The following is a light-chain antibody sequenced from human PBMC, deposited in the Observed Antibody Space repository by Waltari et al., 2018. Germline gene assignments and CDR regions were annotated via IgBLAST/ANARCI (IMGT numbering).Light chain of an antibody. V-gene: IGKV3-11*01. J-gene: IGKJ4*01. Sequence: EIVLTQSPAILTFSPGERATLSCRASQSVGTYLAWYQQRPGQSPRLLIYDASYRATGIPARFSGSGSETDFTLTISSLQPEDFAVYYCQQRRSWPLTFGGGTRVQI. CDR3: QQRRSWPLT. CDR1: QSVGTY. CDR2: DAS.